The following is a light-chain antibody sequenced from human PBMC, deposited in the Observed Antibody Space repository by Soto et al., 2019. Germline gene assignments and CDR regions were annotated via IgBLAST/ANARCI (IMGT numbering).Light chain of an antibody. CDR1: QSIGTF. Sequence: IQMTQSPSSLSASVGDRVSITCRASQSIGTFLNWYQQKPGEAPNLLIHTSFTLYSGVPSRFSGTGSGTDFTLTISSLQPEDFATYFCQQGFSAEWTCGQGTKGDIK. CDR3: QQGFSAEWT. CDR2: TSF. V-gene: IGKV1-39*01. J-gene: IGKJ1*01.